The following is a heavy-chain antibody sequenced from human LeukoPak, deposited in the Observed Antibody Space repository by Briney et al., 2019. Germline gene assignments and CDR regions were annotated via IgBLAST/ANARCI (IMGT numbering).Heavy chain of an antibody. CDR1: GGSFSGYY. CDR2: INHSGST. Sequence: KPSETLSLTCAVYGGSFSGYYWSWIRQPPGKGLEWIGEINHSGSTNYNPSLKSRVTISVDTSKNQFSLQLSSVTAADTAVYYFARMEHRTYYDFWSGYYTSYNWFDPWGQGTLVTVSS. D-gene: IGHD3-3*01. J-gene: IGHJ5*02. V-gene: IGHV4-34*01. CDR3: ARMEHRTYYDFWSGYYTSYNWFDP.